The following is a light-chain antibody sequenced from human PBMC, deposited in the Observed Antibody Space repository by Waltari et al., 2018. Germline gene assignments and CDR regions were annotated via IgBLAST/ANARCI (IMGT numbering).Light chain of an antibody. CDR2: GVS. J-gene: IGKJ1*01. V-gene: IGKV3-20*01. CDR3: EHYVRLPVT. Sequence: EIVLTQSPGTLSLSPGERDTISCRGSESVGRSLAWDQQKRGQAPRLLIYGVSTRASGSPDSFSVSGSGTDFSLVISRLEPEDFAVYYCEHYVRLPVTFGQGTKVEIK. CDR1: ESVGRS.